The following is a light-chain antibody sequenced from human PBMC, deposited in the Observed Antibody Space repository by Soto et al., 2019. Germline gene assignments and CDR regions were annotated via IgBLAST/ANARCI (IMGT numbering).Light chain of an antibody. CDR3: AVWDDSLSGHV. Sequence: QTVVTQPPSASGTPGQRVTISCSGSSSNIAVNYVYWYQQFPGAAPKLLIYFNDQRPSGVPDRFSGSKSGTSASLAISGLRSEDEADYYCAVWDDSLSGHVFGTGTKVTVL. J-gene: IGLJ1*01. V-gene: IGLV1-47*02. CDR2: FND. CDR1: SSNIAVNY.